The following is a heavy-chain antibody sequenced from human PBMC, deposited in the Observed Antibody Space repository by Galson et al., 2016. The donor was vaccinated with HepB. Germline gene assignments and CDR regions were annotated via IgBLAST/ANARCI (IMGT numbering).Heavy chain of an antibody. CDR2: IKRDGSER. CDR1: GFTFSSHW. Sequence: SLRLSCADSGFTFSSHWMSWVRQAPGKGLEWVANIKRDGSERNYADSVKRRFTISRDNTQNSLYLHMNTLRAEDTAVYYCAVGGWLDYWGQGTLVSVSS. CDR3: AVGGWLDY. D-gene: IGHD6-19*01. J-gene: IGHJ4*02. V-gene: IGHV3-7*01.